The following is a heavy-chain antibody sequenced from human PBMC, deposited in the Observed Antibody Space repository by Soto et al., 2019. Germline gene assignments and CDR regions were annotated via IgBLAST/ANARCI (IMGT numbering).Heavy chain of an antibody. CDR1: GFTISSYA. D-gene: IGHD5-18*01. CDR3: AKGVRLWLSGAFDN. J-gene: IGHJ3*02. CDR2: IRGRGGST. V-gene: IGHV3-23*01. Sequence: EVQLLESGGGLVQPGGSLRLSCAASGFTISSYAMSWARQAPGKGLEGVSAIRGRGGSTYSADSVKGRFTISKDNPKDSLYLRSNSLRDEDTAVYYCAKGVRLWLSGAFDNWGHGTMVTVSS.